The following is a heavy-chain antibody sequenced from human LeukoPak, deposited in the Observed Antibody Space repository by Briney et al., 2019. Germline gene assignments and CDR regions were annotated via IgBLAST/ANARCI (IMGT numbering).Heavy chain of an antibody. J-gene: IGHJ4*02. V-gene: IGHV4-39*07. CDR2: IYYSGST. Sequence: SETLSLTCTVSGGSISSSSYYWGWIRQPPGKGLEWIGSIYYSGSTYYNPSLKSRVTISVDTSKNQFSLKLSSVTAADTAVYYCARDTEVVITPDGPFDYWGQGTLVTVSS. CDR1: GGSISSSSYY. CDR3: ARDTEVVITPDGPFDY. D-gene: IGHD3-22*01.